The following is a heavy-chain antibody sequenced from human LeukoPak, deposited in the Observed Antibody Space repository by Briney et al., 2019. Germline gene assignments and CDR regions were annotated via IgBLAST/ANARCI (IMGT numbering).Heavy chain of an antibody. CDR3: ARERYYDSSGYYNGGLHY. V-gene: IGHV1-69*13. Sequence: SVKVSCKASGGTFSSNAISWVRQAPGQGLEWMGGIIPIFGTANYAQKFQGRVTITADESTSTAYMELSSLRSEDMAVYYCARERYYDSSGYYNGGLHYWGQGTLVTVSS. CDR1: GGTFSSNA. J-gene: IGHJ4*02. D-gene: IGHD3-22*01. CDR2: IIPIFGTA.